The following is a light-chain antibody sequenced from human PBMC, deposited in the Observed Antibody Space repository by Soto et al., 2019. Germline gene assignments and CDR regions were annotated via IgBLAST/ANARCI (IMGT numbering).Light chain of an antibody. CDR3: QQYYSSPPRT. CDR1: QSVLYSSNNKNY. Sequence: DIVMTQSPDSLAVSLGERATINCKSSQSVLYSSNNKNYLAWYQQKPGQPPKLLIYWASTRESGVPDRFSGSGSGTYFTLTISSLQAEDVAVYYCQQYYSSPPRTFGQGTNVEIK. J-gene: IGKJ1*01. V-gene: IGKV4-1*01. CDR2: WAS.